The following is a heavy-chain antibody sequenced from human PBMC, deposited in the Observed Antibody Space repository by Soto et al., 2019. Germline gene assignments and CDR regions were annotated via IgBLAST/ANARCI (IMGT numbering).Heavy chain of an antibody. CDR3: AKDHWGIAAAGYGPASASY. Sequence: QVQLVESGGGVVQPGRSLRLSCAASGFTFSSYGMHWVRQAPGKGLEWVAVISYDGSNKYYADSVKGRFTISRDNSKNTLYLHMNSLRAEDTAVYYCAKDHWGIAAAGYGPASASYWGQGTLVTVSS. D-gene: IGHD6-13*01. V-gene: IGHV3-30*18. CDR2: ISYDGSNK. CDR1: GFTFSSYG. J-gene: IGHJ4*02.